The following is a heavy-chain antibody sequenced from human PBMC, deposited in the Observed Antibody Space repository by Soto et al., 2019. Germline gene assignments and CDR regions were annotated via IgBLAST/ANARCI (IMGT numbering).Heavy chain of an antibody. Sequence: EVQLVESGGGLVQPGGSLRLSCAASGFTFSSYWMSWVRQAPGKGLEWVANIKQDGSEKYYVDSVKGRFTISRDNARNSLYLQMNGLRAEDTAVYYCARGLVAAPPDYCDYRGQGTLVTVSS. CDR1: GFTFSSYW. V-gene: IGHV3-7*01. D-gene: IGHD2-15*01. CDR2: IKQDGSEK. J-gene: IGHJ4*02. CDR3: ARGLVAAPPDYCDY.